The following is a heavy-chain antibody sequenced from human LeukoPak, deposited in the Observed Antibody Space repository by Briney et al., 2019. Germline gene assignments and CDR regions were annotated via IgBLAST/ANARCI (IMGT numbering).Heavy chain of an antibody. CDR3: AKGYYFDILSGYSSLDS. J-gene: IGHJ4*02. Sequence: GGSLRLSCTTSGFMSTLYSMSWVRQSPGKGLELISYISNSGDRIYYADSVKGRFTISRDNSKNTLYLQMNSLRAEDTAAYYCAKGYYFDILSGYSSLDSWGQGTLVTVSS. CDR2: ISNSGDRI. D-gene: IGHD3-9*01. CDR1: GFMSTLYS. V-gene: IGHV3-48*01.